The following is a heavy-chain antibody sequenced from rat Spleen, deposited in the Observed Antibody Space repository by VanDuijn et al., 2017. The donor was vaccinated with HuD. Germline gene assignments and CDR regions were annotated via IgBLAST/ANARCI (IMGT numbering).Heavy chain of an antibody. CDR2: INSAGST. J-gene: IGHJ3*01. CDR3: ARSDGTHYYLPFAD. D-gene: IGHD1-12*02. Sequence: EVQLQESGPGPVKVSESLSLTCSVTGLSITSSYRWNWIRKFPGNRLEWMGYINSAGSTNYKPSLKSRISISRDASKNQFFLQVDSVTTEDTATYYCARSDGTHYYLPFADWGQGTLVTVSS. V-gene: IGHV3-3*01. CDR1: GLSITSSYR.